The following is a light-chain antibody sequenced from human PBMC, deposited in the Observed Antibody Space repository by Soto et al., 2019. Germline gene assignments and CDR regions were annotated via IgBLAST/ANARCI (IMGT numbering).Light chain of an antibody. Sequence: DIQMTQSPSSLSASAGDRVTITCRASQSITNYLNWYQQRPGKAPQLLIYAASNLQSGVPSRFSGSGSGTDFTLTISSLQPEDFASYYCQQTYSTPVTFGGGTKVEIK. V-gene: IGKV1-39*01. CDR3: QQTYSTPVT. CDR1: QSITNY. CDR2: AAS. J-gene: IGKJ4*01.